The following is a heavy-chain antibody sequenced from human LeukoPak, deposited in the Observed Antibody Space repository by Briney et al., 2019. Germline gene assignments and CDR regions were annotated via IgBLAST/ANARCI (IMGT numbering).Heavy chain of an antibody. CDR1: GGSISSHY. V-gene: IGHV4-59*11. J-gene: IGHJ6*03. CDR3: ARELSGYSYGYYYYYMDV. Sequence: SETLSLTCTVSGGSISSHYWSWIRQPPGKGLEWIGHIYYSGSTNYNPSLKSRVTISVDTSKNQFSLKLSSVTAADTAVYYCARELSGYSYGYYYYYMDVWGKGTTVTVSS. D-gene: IGHD5-18*01. CDR2: IYYSGST.